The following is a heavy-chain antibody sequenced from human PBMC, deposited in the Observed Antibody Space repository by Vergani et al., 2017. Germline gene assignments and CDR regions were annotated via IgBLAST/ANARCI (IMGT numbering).Heavy chain of an antibody. CDR2: ISSSSSYI. Sequence: EVQLLESGGGLVQPGGSLRLSCAASGFTFSSYAMSWVRQAPGKGLEWVSSISSSSSYIYYAVSVKGRFTISRDNAKNSLYLQMNSLRAEDTAVYYCARAVPAALGGAFDIWGQGTMVTVSS. J-gene: IGHJ3*02. CDR1: GFTFSSYA. V-gene: IGHV3-21*01. CDR3: ARAVPAALGGAFDI. D-gene: IGHD2-2*01.